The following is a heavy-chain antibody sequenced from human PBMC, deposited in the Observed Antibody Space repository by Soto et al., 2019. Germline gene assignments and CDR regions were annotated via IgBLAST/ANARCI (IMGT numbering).Heavy chain of an antibody. CDR1: GFTFSSYA. D-gene: IGHD5-18*01. V-gene: IGHV3-23*01. Sequence: GGSLRLSCAASGFTFSSYATSWVRQAPGKGLEWVSAISGRGGSTYYADSVKGRFTISRDNSKNTLYLQMNSLRAEDTAVYYCAKVLGGYNDFDYWGQGTLVTVSS. CDR2: ISGRGGST. J-gene: IGHJ4*02. CDR3: AKVLGGYNDFDY.